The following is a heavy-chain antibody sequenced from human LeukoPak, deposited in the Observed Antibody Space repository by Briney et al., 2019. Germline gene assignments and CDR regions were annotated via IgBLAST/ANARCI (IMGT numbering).Heavy chain of an antibody. CDR2: ISSSSSYI. V-gene: IGHV3-21*01. D-gene: IGHD2-2*01. CDR1: GFTFSTYS. J-gene: IGHJ4*02. CDR3: ARDLTSWVVPAAYFDY. Sequence: GGSLRLSCAASGFTFSTYSMNWVRQAPGKGLEWVSSISSSSSYIYYADSVKGRFTIFRDNAKNSLYLQMNSLRAEDTAVYYCARDLTSWVVPAAYFDYWGQGTLVTVSS.